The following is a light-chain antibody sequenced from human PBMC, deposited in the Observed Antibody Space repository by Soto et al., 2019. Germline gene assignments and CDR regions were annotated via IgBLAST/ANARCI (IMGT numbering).Light chain of an antibody. J-gene: IGLJ3*02. V-gene: IGLV2-14*01. CDR2: DVS. CDR3: SSYTSSSTQV. CDR1: SSDVGGYNY. Sequence: QSALTQPASVSGSPGQSITISCTGTSSDVGGYNYVSWYQQHPGKAPKLMIYDVSNWPSGVSNRFSGSKSANTASLTISGVQAEDEADYYCSSYTSSSTQVFGGGTKLTVL.